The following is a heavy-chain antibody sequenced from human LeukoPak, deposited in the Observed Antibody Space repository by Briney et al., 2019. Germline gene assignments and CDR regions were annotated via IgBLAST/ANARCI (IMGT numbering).Heavy chain of an antibody. Sequence: GGSLKLSCAASGFTFSGHWMSWVRQAPGKGLEWVANINQGGSDKYYVDSGKGRFTISRDNANNLLYLQMNSLRGEDTAVYYCTRDRSRAEDDWGQGTLVTVSS. CDR2: INQGGSDK. CDR3: TRDRSRAEDD. CDR1: GFTFSGHW. J-gene: IGHJ4*02. D-gene: IGHD1-14*01. V-gene: IGHV3-7*01.